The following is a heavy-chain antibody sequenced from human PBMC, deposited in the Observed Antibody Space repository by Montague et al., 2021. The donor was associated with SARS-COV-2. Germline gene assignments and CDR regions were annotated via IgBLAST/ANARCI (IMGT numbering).Heavy chain of an antibody. J-gene: IGHJ6*02. CDR1: GDSISNHY. Sequence: SETLSLTCSVSGDSISNHYWSWIRQPPGKGLEWIGYISDRGNTKYNTSLKSPVTISVDTSKNQFSLKLSSVTAADTAVYYCARDKPDYDFWPGYGMDVWGQGTTVTVSS. D-gene: IGHD3-3*01. V-gene: IGHV4-59*11. CDR2: ISDRGNT. CDR3: ARDKPDYDFWPGYGMDV.